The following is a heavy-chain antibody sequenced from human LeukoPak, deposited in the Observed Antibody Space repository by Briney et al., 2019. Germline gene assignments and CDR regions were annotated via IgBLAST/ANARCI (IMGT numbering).Heavy chain of an antibody. D-gene: IGHD5-18*01. CDR3: ARDQVDTAMVFDY. CDR2: ISSSSSYI. Sequence: PGGSLRLSCAASGFTFSSYSMNWVRQAPGKGLEWVSSISSSSSYIYYADSVKGRFTISRDNAKNSLYLQMNSLRAEDTAVYCCARDQVDTAMVFDYWGQGTLVTVSS. V-gene: IGHV3-21*01. CDR1: GFTFSSYS. J-gene: IGHJ4*02.